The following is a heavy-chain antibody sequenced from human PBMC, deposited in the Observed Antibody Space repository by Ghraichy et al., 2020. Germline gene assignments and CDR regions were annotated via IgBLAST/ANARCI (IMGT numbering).Heavy chain of an antibody. V-gene: IGHV4-39*01. CDR1: GGSISNSKNY. CDR2: IYDSGST. J-gene: IGHJ3*02. D-gene: IGHD2-2*01. Sequence: SETLSLTCNVSGGSISNSKNYWGWIRQPPGKGLEWIGSIYDSGSTYKPSLKSRVTIYVDTSKNKFSLRLISVTAADTAVYYCARGYCSGSRCHIGAIDDSFDIWGQGTIVTVSS. CDR3: ARGYCSGSRCHIGAIDDSFDI.